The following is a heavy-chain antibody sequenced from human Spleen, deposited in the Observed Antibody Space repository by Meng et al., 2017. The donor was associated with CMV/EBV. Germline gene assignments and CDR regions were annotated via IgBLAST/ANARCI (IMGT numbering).Heavy chain of an antibody. CDR3: AKDRVVEVAGHYFDY. Sequence: GESLKISCAGSGFIFSHYAMNWVRQAPGKGLEWVPAFSGSGYSTNFADSVKGRFTISRDNSKHTLYLQMNSLRADDTAVYYCAKDRVVEVAGHYFDYWGQGTRVTVSS. J-gene: IGHJ4*02. V-gene: IGHV3-23*01. CDR1: GFIFSHYA. CDR2: FSGSGYST. D-gene: IGHD6-19*01.